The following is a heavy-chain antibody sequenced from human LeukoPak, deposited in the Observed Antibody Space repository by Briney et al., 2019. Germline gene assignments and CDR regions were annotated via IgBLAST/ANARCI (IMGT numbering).Heavy chain of an antibody. D-gene: IGHD3-9*01. J-gene: IGHJ4*02. Sequence: ASVKVSCKASGYSFTSSDMNWVRQAPGQGLEWMGWININTGNPTYVQGFTGRFVFSLDTSVSTAYLQISTLRAEDTAVYYCARGDWVAWGQGTLVTVSS. V-gene: IGHV7-4-1*02. CDR2: ININTGNP. CDR1: GYSFTSSD. CDR3: ARGDWVA.